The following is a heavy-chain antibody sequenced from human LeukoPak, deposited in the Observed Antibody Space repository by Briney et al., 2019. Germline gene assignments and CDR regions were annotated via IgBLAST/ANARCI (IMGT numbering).Heavy chain of an antibody. CDR2: ISSSSSYI. CDR1: GFTFSSYS. V-gene: IGHV3-21*01. Sequence: GGSLRLSCAASGFTFSSYSMNWVRQAPGKGLEWVSSISSSSSYIYYADSVKGRFTISRDNAKNSLYLQMNSLRAEDTAVYYCARLHTLGSGWWVDYWGQGTLVTVSS. CDR3: ARLHTLGSGWWVDY. J-gene: IGHJ4*02. D-gene: IGHD6-19*01.